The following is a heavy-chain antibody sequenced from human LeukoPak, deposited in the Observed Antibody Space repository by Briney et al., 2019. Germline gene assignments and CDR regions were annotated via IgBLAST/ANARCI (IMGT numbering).Heavy chain of an antibody. V-gene: IGHV4-39*07. CDR2: IYYGGRT. D-gene: IGHD3-9*01. CDR1: GGSISSLSYY. J-gene: IGHJ4*02. Sequence: PSETLSLTCSVSGGSISSLSYYWGWVRQPPGKGLEWIGSIYYGGRTYYNPSLKSRVTMPVDTSKNQFSLKLSSVTAADTAVYYCARGVLRYFDWLLEPYHYFDYWGQGTLVTVSS. CDR3: ARGVLRYFDWLLEPYHYFDY.